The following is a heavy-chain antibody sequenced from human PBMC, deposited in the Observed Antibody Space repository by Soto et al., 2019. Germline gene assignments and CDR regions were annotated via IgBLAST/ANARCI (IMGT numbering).Heavy chain of an antibody. CDR3: ASLAAGNFDY. CDR2: IIPIFGTA. J-gene: IGHJ4*02. V-gene: IGHV1-69*13. D-gene: IGHD6-13*01. CDR1: GGTFSSYA. Sequence: WASVKVSCKASGGTFSSYAISWVRQAPGQGLEWMGGIIPIFGTANYAQKFQGRVTITADESTSTAYMEPSSLRSEDTAVYYCASLAAGNFDYWGQGTLVTVSS.